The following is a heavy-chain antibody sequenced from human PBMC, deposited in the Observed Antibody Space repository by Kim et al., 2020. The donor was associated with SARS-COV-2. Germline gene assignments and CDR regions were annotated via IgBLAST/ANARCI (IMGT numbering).Heavy chain of an antibody. CDR3: ARDLLDP. CDR2: GT. Sequence: GTNHNPSPKSRVHMSVDTSKNPFSLKLSSVTAADTAVYYCARDLLDPWGQGTLVTVSS. V-gene: IGHV4-4*07. J-gene: IGHJ5*02.